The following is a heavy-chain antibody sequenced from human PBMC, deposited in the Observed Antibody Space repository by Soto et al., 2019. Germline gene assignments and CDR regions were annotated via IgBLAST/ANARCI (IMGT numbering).Heavy chain of an antibody. CDR1: GGSFDNYY. D-gene: IGHD6-6*01. Sequence: QVQLQESGPGLVKPSETLSLACTVSGGSFDNYYWSWIRQPPGGGLEGIGYIFYRGSSNYNPSLTSRVTISIDTSKHQLALKLSSVTAADSAVYYCATGLVVPANYFSYGVDVWGHGTAVTVSS. J-gene: IGHJ6*02. CDR2: IFYRGSS. CDR3: ATGLVVPANYFSYGVDV. V-gene: IGHV4-59*01.